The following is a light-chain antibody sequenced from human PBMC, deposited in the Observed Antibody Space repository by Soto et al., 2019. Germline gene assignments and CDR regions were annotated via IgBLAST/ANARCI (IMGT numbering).Light chain of an antibody. J-gene: IGKJ1*01. CDR2: GAS. Sequence: EIVLTQSPGTLSLSPGERATLSCRASQSVSSNNLAWYQQRPGQAPRVVIYGASTRATGIPERFSGSGSGTDFTLTISRLEPEDFAVYYCQQYGSSWTFGQGTKVEIK. V-gene: IGKV3-20*01. CDR1: QSVSSNN. CDR3: QQYGSSWT.